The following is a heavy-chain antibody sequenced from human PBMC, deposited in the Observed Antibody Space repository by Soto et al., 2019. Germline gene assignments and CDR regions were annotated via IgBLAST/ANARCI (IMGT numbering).Heavy chain of an antibody. J-gene: IGHJ4*02. D-gene: IGHD5-12*01. CDR1: GGTFSSYA. CDR3: ARDRRDGYNKGSFDY. CDR2: IIPIFGTA. Sequence: SVKVSCKASGGTFSSYAISWVRQAPGQGLEWMGGIIPIFGTANYAQKFQGRVTITADESTSTAYMELSSLRSEDTAVYYCARDRRDGYNKGSFDYWGQGTLVTVSS. V-gene: IGHV1-69*13.